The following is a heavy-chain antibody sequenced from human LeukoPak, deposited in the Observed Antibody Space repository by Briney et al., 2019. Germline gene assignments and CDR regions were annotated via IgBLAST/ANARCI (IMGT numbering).Heavy chain of an antibody. CDR1: GGSMTSYY. V-gene: IGHV4-59*08. CDR3: ARLEGGGGSIDC. CDR2: IYYSGST. Sequence: SETLSLTCIVSGGSMTSYYWSWIRQPPGKGLEWIGYIYYSGSTNYNPSLKSRVTISADTSKNQFSLKLRSVTAADTAVYYCARLEGGGGSIDCWGQGTLVTVSS. J-gene: IGHJ4*02. D-gene: IGHD6-19*01.